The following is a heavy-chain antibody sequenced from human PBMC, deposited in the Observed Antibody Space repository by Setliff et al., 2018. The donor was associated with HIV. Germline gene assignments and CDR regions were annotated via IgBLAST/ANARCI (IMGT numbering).Heavy chain of an antibody. CDR3: ARALAGDSGWNYFDL. CDR1: GASFIRSRYY. V-gene: IGHV4-61*09. CDR2: VYTTGSA. J-gene: IGHJ4*02. D-gene: IGHD6-19*01. Sequence: SETLSLTCTVSGASFIRSRYYWSWIRQPAGKGLEWIGHVYTTGSASYNPSLESRVTILEALSKNQFSLNLDSVTAADTAVYFCARALAGDSGWNYFDLWGPGTLVTVSS.